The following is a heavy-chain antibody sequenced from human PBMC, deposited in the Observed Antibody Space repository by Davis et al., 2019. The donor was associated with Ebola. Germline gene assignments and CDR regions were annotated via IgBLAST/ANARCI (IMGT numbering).Heavy chain of an antibody. CDR1: GFTFSGSA. D-gene: IGHD5-12*01. CDR3: TLTTTRFDY. V-gene: IGHV3-73*01. Sequence: GGSLRLSCAASGFTFSGSAMHWVRQASGKGLEWVGRIRSKANSYATAYAASVKGRFTISRDDSKNTAYLQMNGLKTEDTAVYYCTLTTTRFDYWGQGTLVTVSS. J-gene: IGHJ4*02. CDR2: IRSKANSYAT.